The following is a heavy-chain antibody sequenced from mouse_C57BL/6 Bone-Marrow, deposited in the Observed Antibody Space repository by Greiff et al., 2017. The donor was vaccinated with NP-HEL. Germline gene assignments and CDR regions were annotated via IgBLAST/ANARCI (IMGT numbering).Heavy chain of an antibody. Sequence: VQLKESGPGLVKPSQSLSLTCSVTGYSITSGYYWNWIRQFPGNKLEWMGYISYDGSNNYNPSLKNRISITRDTSKNQFFLKLNSVTTEDTATYYCARRGWSWFAYWGQGTLVTVSA. J-gene: IGHJ3*01. CDR3: ARRGWSWFAY. D-gene: IGHD2-3*01. V-gene: IGHV3-6*01. CDR1: GYSITSGYY. CDR2: ISYDGSN.